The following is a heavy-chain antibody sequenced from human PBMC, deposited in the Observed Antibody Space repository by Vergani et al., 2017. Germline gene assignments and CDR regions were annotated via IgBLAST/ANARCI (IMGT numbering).Heavy chain of an antibody. CDR2: IYTSGST. CDR1: GGSISSGSYY. V-gene: IGHV4-61*02. Sequence: QVQLQESGPGLVKPSQTLSLTCTVSGGSISSGSYYWSWIRQPAGKGLEWIGRIYTSGSTNYNPSLKSRVTMSVDTSKTQFSLKLSSVTAADTAVYYCAGDGPVEAAAGGMWFDPWGRETLVTVSS. CDR3: AGDGPVEAAAGGMWFDP. D-gene: IGHD6-13*01. J-gene: IGHJ5*02.